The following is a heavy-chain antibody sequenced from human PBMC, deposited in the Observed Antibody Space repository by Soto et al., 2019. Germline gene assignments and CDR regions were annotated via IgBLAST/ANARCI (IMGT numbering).Heavy chain of an antibody. CDR2: INDYNGNT. CDR1: GYTFTSYC. Sequence: ASVKVSCKASGYTFTSYCISWVRQAPGQGLEWMGWINDYNGNTNYAHKLQGRVTMTTDTSTSTAYMELRSLRSDATAVYYCASDIAEVHSCHRMDXWGQGTLVTVSX. D-gene: IGHD2-21*01. CDR3: ASDIAEVHSCHRMDX. V-gene: IGHV1-18*01. J-gene: IGHJ4*02.